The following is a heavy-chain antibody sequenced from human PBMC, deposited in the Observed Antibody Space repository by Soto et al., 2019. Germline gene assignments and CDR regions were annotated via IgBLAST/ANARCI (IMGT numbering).Heavy chain of an antibody. CDR2: IVPIFGTA. Sequence: QVQLVQSGAEVKKPGSSVKVSCKASGGTFSSHGISWVRQAPGQGLEWMGGIVPIFGTADDAQRFRGRVTSPADXSXSXXYMELSSLRSEDTAVYYCARGRYSGYDMPDTYYYYTYGMDVWGQGTTVTVSS. CDR1: GGTFSSHG. V-gene: IGHV1-69*12. CDR3: ARGRYSGYDMPDTYYYYTYGMDV. J-gene: IGHJ6*02. D-gene: IGHD5-12*01.